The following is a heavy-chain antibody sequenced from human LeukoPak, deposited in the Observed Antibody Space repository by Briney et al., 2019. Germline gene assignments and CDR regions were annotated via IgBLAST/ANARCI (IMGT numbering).Heavy chain of an antibody. CDR3: AKGHTYGMI. CDR2: ISSSGTTM. D-gene: IGHD2-8*01. CDR1: GFTFSDYY. J-gene: IGHJ4*02. V-gene: IGHV3-11*01. Sequence: GGSLRLSCAASGFTFSDYYMSRIRQTPGKGLEWVSYISSSGTTMEYAKSVKGRFTISRDNAKDSLYLQMNSLEAEDTAVYYCAKGHTYGMIWGQGTLVSVSS.